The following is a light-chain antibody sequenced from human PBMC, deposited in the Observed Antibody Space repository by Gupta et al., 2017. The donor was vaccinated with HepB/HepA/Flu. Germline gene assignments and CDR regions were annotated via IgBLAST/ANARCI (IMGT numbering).Light chain of an antibody. V-gene: IGKV4-1*01. Sequence: QSVLYSSNDKNYLAWYQQKPGQPPKLLIYWASAGKSGVPARFSGSGSGTAFTLTISSLQAEDVAVYCCQQYYDTPHTFGQGTKLEIK. CDR2: WAS. CDR3: QQYYDTPHT. J-gene: IGKJ2*01. CDR1: QSVLYSSNDKNY.